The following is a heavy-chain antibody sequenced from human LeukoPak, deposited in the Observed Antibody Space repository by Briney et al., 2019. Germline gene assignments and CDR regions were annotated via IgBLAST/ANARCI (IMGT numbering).Heavy chain of an antibody. CDR3: ARDKVVGATALDY. D-gene: IGHD1-26*01. CDR1: GFTFSSYW. V-gene: IGHV3-74*01. Sequence: GGSLRLSCAASGFTFSSYWMHWVRQAPGKGLVWVSRINSDGSSTSYADSVKGRFTISRDNAKNSLYLQMNSLRAEDTAVYYCARDKVVGATALDYWGQGTLVTVSS. CDR2: INSDGSST. J-gene: IGHJ4*02.